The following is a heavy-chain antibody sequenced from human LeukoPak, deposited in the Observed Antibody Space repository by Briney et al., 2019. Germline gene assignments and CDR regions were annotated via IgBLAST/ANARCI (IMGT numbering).Heavy chain of an antibody. Sequence: PGGSLRLSCAASGFTFSSYWMSWVRQAPGKGLEWVANIKQDGSEKYYVGSVKGRFTISRDNAKNSLYLQMNSLRAEDTAAYYCARGVNYYYYGMDVWGQGTTVTVSS. V-gene: IGHV3-7*01. D-gene: IGHD3-3*01. CDR1: GFTFSSYW. J-gene: IGHJ6*02. CDR2: IKQDGSEK. CDR3: ARGVNYYYYGMDV.